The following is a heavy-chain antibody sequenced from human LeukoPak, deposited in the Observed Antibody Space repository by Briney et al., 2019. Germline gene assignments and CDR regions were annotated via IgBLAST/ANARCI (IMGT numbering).Heavy chain of an antibody. CDR3: ARLAASSCNFDY. J-gene: IGHJ4*02. Sequence: SETLSLTCSVSGGSISTTNYYWGWIRQPPGKGLEWIGSNYHSGSTYYNPSLKSRVTISVDTSKNQFSLKLSSVTAADTAVYYCARLAASSCNFDYWGQGTLVTVSS. CDR1: GGSISTTNYY. D-gene: IGHD2-2*01. V-gene: IGHV4-39*07. CDR2: NYHSGST.